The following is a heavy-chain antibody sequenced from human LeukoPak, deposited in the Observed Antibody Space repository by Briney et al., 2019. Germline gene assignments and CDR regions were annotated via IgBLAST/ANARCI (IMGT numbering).Heavy chain of an antibody. CDR3: ARGRGYSYYYFDY. V-gene: IGHV4-59*12. J-gene: IGHJ4*02. CDR1: GGSISSYY. Sequence: SETLSLTCTVSGGSISSYYWSWIRQPPGKGLEWIGYIYYSGSTNYNPSLKSRVTTSVDTSKNQFSLKLSPVTAADTAVYYCARGRGYSYYYFDYWGQGTLVTVSS. D-gene: IGHD5-18*01. CDR2: IYYSGST.